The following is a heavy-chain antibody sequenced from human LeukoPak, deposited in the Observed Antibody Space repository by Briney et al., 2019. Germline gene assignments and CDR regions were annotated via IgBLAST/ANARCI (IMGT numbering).Heavy chain of an antibody. V-gene: IGHV3-66*01. CDR1: GFTVSSNY. J-gene: IGHJ4*02. Sequence: GGSLRLSCAASGFTVSSNYMSWVRQAPGKGLEWVSVIYSGGSTYYADSVKGRFTISRDNSKNTLYLQMNSLRAEDTAVYYCARDIIRVYYDSSGYHDPQGYWGQGTLVTVSS. CDR3: ARDIIRVYYDSSGYHDPQGY. D-gene: IGHD3-22*01. CDR2: IYSGGST.